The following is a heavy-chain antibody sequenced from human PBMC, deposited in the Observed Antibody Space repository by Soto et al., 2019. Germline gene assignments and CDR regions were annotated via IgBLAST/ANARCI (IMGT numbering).Heavy chain of an antibody. CDR1: GFTFSSYW. Sequence: LRLSCAASGFTFSSYWMHWVRQAPGKGLVWVSRINSDGSSTSYADSVKGRFTISRDNAKNTLYLQMNSLRAEDTAVYYCARFPVLPSLPVSRGYYYYGMDVWGQGTTVTVSS. CDR2: INSDGSST. V-gene: IGHV3-74*01. CDR3: ARFPVLPSLPVSRGYYYYGMDV. J-gene: IGHJ6*02. D-gene: IGHD3-10*01.